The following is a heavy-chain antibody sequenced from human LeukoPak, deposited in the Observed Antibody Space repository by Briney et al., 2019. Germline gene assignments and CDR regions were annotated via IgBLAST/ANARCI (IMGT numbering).Heavy chain of an antibody. Sequence: SQTLSLTCAISGDSVSSNNGAWNWIRQSPSRGLEWLGSTYYRSKWYDDYAGSVKGRISISPDTLKNQFYLQLYSVTPEDTAVYYCARDVGTSGWYTFYYWGQGTLVNVSS. J-gene: IGHJ4*02. CDR3: ARDVGTSGWYTFYY. D-gene: IGHD6-19*01. V-gene: IGHV6-1*01. CDR1: GDSVSSNNGA. CDR2: TYYRSKWYD.